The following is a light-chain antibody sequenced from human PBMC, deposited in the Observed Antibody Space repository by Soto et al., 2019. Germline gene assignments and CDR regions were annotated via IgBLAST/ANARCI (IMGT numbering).Light chain of an antibody. CDR3: QQYSTYPYI. CDR2: KAS. CDR1: QSINTW. J-gene: IGKJ2*01. V-gene: IGKV1-5*03. Sequence: DIQMTQSPSTLSASVGDRVTITCRASQSINTWLAWYQQKAGKAPKLRIYKASDLQSGVPARFSGSGLGTEFSLSISSLQPDDFASYSCQQYSTYPYIFGQGTKVEIK.